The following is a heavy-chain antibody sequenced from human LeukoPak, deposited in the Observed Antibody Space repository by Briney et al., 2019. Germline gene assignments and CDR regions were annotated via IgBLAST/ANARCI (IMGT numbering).Heavy chain of an antibody. CDR1: GGTFSSYA. CDR2: IIPIFGTA. V-gene: IGHV1-69*13. D-gene: IGHD3-22*01. Sequence: SVKVSCKASGGTFSSYAISWVRQAPGQGFEWMGGIIPIFGTANYAQKFQGRVTITADESTSTAYMELSSLRSEDTAVYYCARGYDSSGYYYKAFDIWGQGTMVTVSS. CDR3: ARGYDSSGYYYKAFDI. J-gene: IGHJ3*02.